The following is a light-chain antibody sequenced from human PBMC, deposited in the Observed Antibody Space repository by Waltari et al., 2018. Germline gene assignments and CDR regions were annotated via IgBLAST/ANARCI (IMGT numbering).Light chain of an antibody. Sequence: QSVMTQPPSASGTPGQRVTISCSGSSSNIGNNHAYWYPQLPGAAPKLLIYRNNQRPSGVPDRFSVSKSGTSASRAISGLRSEDEADYYCGGWNDSLNGWVFGGGTKLTVL. V-gene: IGLV1-47*01. J-gene: IGLJ3*02. CDR3: GGWNDSLNGWV. CDR2: RNN. CDR1: SSNIGNNH.